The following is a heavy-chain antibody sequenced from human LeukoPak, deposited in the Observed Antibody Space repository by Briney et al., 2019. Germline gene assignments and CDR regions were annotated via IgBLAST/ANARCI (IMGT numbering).Heavy chain of an antibody. CDR1: XYTFTSYD. CDR2: MNPNSGNT. D-gene: IGHD6-19*01. CDR3: TRGPGGWGFFDY. J-gene: IGHJ4*02. Sequence: SXKASXYTFTSYDINWVRQATGQGLEWMGWMNPNSGNTGYAQKFQGRVTMTRNTSISTAYMELSSLRSEDTAVYYCTRGPGGWGFFDYWGQGTLVTVSS. V-gene: IGHV1-8*01.